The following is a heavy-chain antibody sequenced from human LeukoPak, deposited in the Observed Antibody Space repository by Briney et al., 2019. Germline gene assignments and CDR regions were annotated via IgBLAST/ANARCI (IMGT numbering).Heavy chain of an antibody. CDR3: ARRGTTGTTIAYYYYMDV. D-gene: IGHD1-1*01. CDR1: GYTFTGYY. V-gene: IGHV1-2*02. J-gene: IGHJ6*03. CDR2: INPNSGGT. Sequence: ASVKVSCKASGYTFTGYYMHWVRQAPGQGLEWMGWINPNSGGTNYAQKFQGRVTMTRDTSISTAYMELSRLRSHDTAVYYCARRGTTGTTIAYYYYMDVWGKGTTVTVSS.